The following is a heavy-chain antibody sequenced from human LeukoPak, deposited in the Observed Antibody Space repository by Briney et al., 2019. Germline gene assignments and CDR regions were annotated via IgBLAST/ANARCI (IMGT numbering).Heavy chain of an antibody. D-gene: IGHD3-22*01. CDR2: INHSGST. CDR1: GDSISGSY. CDR3: APAYSGYGAY. V-gene: IGHV4-34*01. J-gene: IGHJ4*02. Sequence: PSETLSLTCAVSGDSISGSYWSWIRQPPGKGLEWIGEINHSGSTNYNPSLKSRVTISVDTSKNQFSLKLSSVTAADPAVYYCAPAYSGYGAYWGQGTLVTVSS.